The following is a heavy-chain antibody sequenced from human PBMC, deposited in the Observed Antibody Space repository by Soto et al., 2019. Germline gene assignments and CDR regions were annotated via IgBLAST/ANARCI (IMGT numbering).Heavy chain of an antibody. V-gene: IGHV4-34*01. CDR3: ARFRWGRNYYFDY. J-gene: IGHJ4*02. D-gene: IGHD3-16*01. Sequence: PSETLSLTCAVSGGSFSGYYWSWTRQPPGKGLEWIGEINPSGSTNYNPSLKSRVTISVDTSKNQFSLKLSSVTAADTAVYYCARFRWGRNYYFDYWGQGTLVTVSS. CDR2: INPSGST. CDR1: GGSFSGYY.